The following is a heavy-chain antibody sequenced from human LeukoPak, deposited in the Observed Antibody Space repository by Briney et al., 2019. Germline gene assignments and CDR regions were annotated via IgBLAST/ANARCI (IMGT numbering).Heavy chain of an antibody. V-gene: IGHV4-30-2*01. CDR3: ARGGGGNTFDY. CDR1: GGSISSGGYS. J-gene: IGHJ4*02. CDR2: IYHSGST. Sequence: PSETLSLTCTVSGGSISSGGYSWGWIRQPPGKGLEWIGYIYHSGSTYYNPSLKSRVTISVDRSKNQFSLKLSSVTAADTAVYYCARGGGGNTFDYWGQGTLVTVSS. D-gene: IGHD3-16*01.